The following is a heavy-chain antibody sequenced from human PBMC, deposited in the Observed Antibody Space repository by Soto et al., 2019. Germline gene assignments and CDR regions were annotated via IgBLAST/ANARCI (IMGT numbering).Heavy chain of an antibody. J-gene: IGHJ4*02. V-gene: IGHV1-18*01. CDR3: ARGRDGDY. D-gene: IGHD6-6*01. Sequence: QVHLVQSGAEVKKPGASVKVSCKASGYTFTSYGITWVRQAPGQGLEWMGWISAHNGNTDYAQKLQGRDIVTRDTSTSTAYRELRSLISDDTAVYYCARGRDGDYWGQGALVTVSS. CDR2: ISAHNGNT. CDR1: GYTFTSYG.